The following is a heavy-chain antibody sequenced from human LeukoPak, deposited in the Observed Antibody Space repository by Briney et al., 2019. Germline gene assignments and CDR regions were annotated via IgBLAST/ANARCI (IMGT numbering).Heavy chain of an antibody. CDR3: ARGWEPYSSSLDS. J-gene: IGHJ4*02. V-gene: IGHV4-31*03. CDR1: GGSISSGGYY. CDR2: IYYSGST. D-gene: IGHD6-13*01. Sequence: SETLSLTCTVSGGSISSGGYYWSWIRQHPGKGLEWIGYIYYSGSTYYNPSLKSRVTISVDTSKNQFSLKLSSVTAADTAVYYCARGWEPYSSSLDSWGQGTLVTVSS.